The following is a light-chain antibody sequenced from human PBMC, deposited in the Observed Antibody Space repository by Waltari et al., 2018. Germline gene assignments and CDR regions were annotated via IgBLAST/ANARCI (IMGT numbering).Light chain of an antibody. CDR3: NSYAGSNDVV. J-gene: IGLJ3*02. CDR1: SSDVGGYNY. Sequence: QSALTQPPSASGSPGQSVTISCTGTSSDVGGYNYVSGYQQHPGKAPKLMIYEVNKRPSGVPDRFSGSKSANTASLTVSGLQAEDEADYFCNSYAGSNDVVFGGGTMLTVL. V-gene: IGLV2-8*01. CDR2: EVN.